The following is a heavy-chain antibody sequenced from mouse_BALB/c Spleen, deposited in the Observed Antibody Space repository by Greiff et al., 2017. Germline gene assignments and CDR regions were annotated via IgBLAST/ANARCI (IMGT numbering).Heavy chain of an antibody. CDR3: ARDGYYHAYAMDY. CDR2: ISRCGSYT. V-gene: IGHV5-9-4*01. CDR1: GFTFSSYA. D-gene: IGHD2-3*01. Sequence: EVQLVESGGGLVKPGGSLKLSCAASGFTFSSYAMSWVRQSPEKRLEWVAEISRCGSYTYYPDTVTGRFTISRDNAENTLYLEMSSLRSEDTDMYSGARDGYYHAYAMDYWGQGTSVTVSS. J-gene: IGHJ4*01.